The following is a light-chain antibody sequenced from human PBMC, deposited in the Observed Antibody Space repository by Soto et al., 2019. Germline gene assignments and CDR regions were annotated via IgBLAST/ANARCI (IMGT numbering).Light chain of an antibody. CDR3: MQFALFPRT. CDR2: QVS. Sequence: DIVLTQTPLSSPVTLGQPASISCRSSQSLVYSDGNTYLSWLQQRPGQPPRLLIYQVSNRLSGVPDRFSGSGAGTDFTLKISRVEAEDVGVYYCMQFALFPRTFGQGTRVEIK. J-gene: IGKJ1*01. V-gene: IGKV2-24*01. CDR1: QSLVYSDGNTY.